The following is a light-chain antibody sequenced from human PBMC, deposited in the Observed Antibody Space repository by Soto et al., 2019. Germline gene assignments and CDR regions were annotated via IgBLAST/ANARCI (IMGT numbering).Light chain of an antibody. J-gene: IGKJ4*01. Sequence: SPGEIATLSCRASQSVSSYLAWYQQKPGQAPRLLIYGASTRATGTPARFSGTGSGTDFTLTISSLEPEDFAVYYCQQRSNRPLTFGGVCKVDIK. CDR3: QQRSNRPLT. CDR1: QSVSSY. CDR2: GAS. V-gene: IGKV3-11*01.